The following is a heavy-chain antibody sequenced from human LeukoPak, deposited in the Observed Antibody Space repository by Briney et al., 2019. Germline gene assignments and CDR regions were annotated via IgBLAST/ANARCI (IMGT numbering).Heavy chain of an antibody. Sequence: GGSLRLSCAASGFTFSSNGMHWVRQAPGKGLEWVAVISYDGSNKYYADSVKGRFTISRDNSKNTLYLQMNSLRAEDTAVYYCAKVFTEAEYFDYWGQGTLVTVSS. CDR3: AKVFTEAEYFDY. V-gene: IGHV3-30*18. D-gene: IGHD6-13*01. CDR1: GFTFSSNG. CDR2: ISYDGSNK. J-gene: IGHJ4*02.